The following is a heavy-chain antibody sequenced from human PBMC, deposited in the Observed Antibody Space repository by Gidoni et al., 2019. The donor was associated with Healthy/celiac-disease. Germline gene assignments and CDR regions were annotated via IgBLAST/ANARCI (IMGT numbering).Heavy chain of an antibody. Sequence: VQLQESGPGLAQPSQTLSLTCTVSGGSISSGGYYWSWIRQHPGTGLEWIGYIYYSGSTYYNPSLKSRVTISVDTSKNQFSLKLSSVTAADTAVYYCARAIAVAGGRYFVYWGQGTLVTVSS. J-gene: IGHJ4*02. V-gene: IGHV4-31*03. CDR3: ARAIAVAGGRYFVY. CDR2: IYYSGST. CDR1: GGSISSGGYY. D-gene: IGHD6-19*01.